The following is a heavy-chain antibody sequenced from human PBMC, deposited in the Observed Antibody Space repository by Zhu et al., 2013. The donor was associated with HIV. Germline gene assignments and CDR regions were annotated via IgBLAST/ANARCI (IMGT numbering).Heavy chain of an antibody. CDR2: INAGNGNT. CDR3: ARVLRYYDSSALAY. Sequence: QVQLVQSGAEVKKPGASVKVSCKASGYTFTRYTIHWVRQAPGQRLEWMGWINAGNGNTKYSRNFQGRVTITRDTPASTVYMELSSLRSEDTTVYYCARVLRYYDSSALAYWGQGTLVTVSS. D-gene: IGHD3-22*01. J-gene: IGHJ4*02. V-gene: IGHV1-3*01. CDR1: GYTFTRYT.